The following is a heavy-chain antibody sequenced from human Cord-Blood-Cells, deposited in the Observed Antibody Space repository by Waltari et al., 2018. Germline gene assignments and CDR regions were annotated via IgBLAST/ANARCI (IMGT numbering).Heavy chain of an antibody. D-gene: IGHD6-13*01. J-gene: IGHJ3*02. Sequence: QVQLVQSGAEVKKPGASVKVSCKASGYTFTSYDINWVRQATGQGLEWMGWMNPNSGNTGYAQKFQGRVTMTRNTSRSAAYMELSSLRYEDTAVCYCASWVNSDAFDIWGQGTMVTVSS. CDR1: GYTFTSYD. CDR3: ASWVNSDAFDI. V-gene: IGHV1-8*01. CDR2: MNPNSGNT.